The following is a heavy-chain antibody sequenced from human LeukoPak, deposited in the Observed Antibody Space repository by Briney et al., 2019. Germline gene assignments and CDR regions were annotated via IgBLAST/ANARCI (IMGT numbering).Heavy chain of an antibody. D-gene: IGHD2-15*01. Sequence: GASVTVSFKASGYTFTVYYIHWVRQAPGQGLEWMGGINPNSGGTNYAQKFQGRVTMTRDTSISTAYMELSRLRSDDTAGYYCARDRPYCSGGRCYDQGDYWGQGTLVTVSS. V-gene: IGHV1-2*02. CDR3: ARDRPYCSGGRCYDQGDY. J-gene: IGHJ4*02. CDR1: GYTFTVYY. CDR2: INPNSGGT.